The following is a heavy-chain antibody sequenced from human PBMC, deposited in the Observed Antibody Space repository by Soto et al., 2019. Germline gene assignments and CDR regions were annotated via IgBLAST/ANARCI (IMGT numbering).Heavy chain of an antibody. Sequence: APVKVSCKASGYTFTSYFMHWVRQAPGQGLEWMGIINPSGGSTSYAQKFQGRVTMTRDTSTSTVYMELSSLRSEDTAVYYCARDFASQTHPNWFDPWGQGTLVTVSS. CDR2: INPSGGST. D-gene: IGHD6-6*01. CDR1: GYTFTSYF. J-gene: IGHJ5*02. CDR3: ARDFASQTHPNWFDP. V-gene: IGHV1-46*03.